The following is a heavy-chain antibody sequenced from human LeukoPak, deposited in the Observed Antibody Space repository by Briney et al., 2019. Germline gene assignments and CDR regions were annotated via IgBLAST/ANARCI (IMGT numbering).Heavy chain of an antibody. CDR1: GGSISSYY. J-gene: IGHJ6*02. Sequence: SETLSLTCTVSGGSISSYYWSWIRQPAGKGLEWVGRIYTSGSTNYNPSLKSRVTMSVDTSKNQFSLKLSSVTAADTAVYYCARDIAVAGPGDMDGMDVWGQGTTVTVSS. CDR3: ARDIAVAGPGDMDGMDV. V-gene: IGHV4-4*07. CDR2: IYTSGST. D-gene: IGHD6-19*01.